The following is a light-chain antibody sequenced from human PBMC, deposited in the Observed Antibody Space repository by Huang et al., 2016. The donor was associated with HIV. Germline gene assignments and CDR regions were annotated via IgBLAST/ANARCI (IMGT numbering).Light chain of an antibody. CDR1: QSISSY. CDR3: QQSYSTPFT. Sequence: DIQMTQSPSSLSASVGDRVTITCRASQSISSYLNWYQQKPGKAPKLLFYAASSLQSGFPSRFSGSGSGTDFTLTISSLQPEDFATYYCQQSYSTPFTFGPGTKVDIK. V-gene: IGKV1-39*01. CDR2: AAS. J-gene: IGKJ3*01.